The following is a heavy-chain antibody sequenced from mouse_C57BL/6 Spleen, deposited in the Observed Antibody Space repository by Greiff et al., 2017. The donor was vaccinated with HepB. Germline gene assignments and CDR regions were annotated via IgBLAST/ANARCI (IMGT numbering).Heavy chain of an antibody. D-gene: IGHD2-4*01. CDR3: ARGLYYDYEGYAMDY. J-gene: IGHJ4*01. Sequence: DVKLVESGGGLVQPGGSLKLSCAASGFTFSDYYMYWVRQTPEKRLEWVAYISNGGGSTYYPDTVKGRFTISRDNAKNTLYLQMSRLKSEDTAMYYCARGLYYDYEGYAMDYWGQGTSVTVSS. V-gene: IGHV5-12*01. CDR2: ISNGGGST. CDR1: GFTFSDYY.